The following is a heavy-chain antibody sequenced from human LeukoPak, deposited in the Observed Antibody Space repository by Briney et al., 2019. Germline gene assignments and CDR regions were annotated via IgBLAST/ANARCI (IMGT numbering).Heavy chain of an antibody. V-gene: IGHV3-43*01. D-gene: IGHD4-11*01. J-gene: IGHJ6*03. Sequence: GGSLRLSCAASGFTFHDYTMHLVRQAPAKGLEWVSPISSDAGSTYYANSVKAGITITRDNSKNSLYLQKNSLITENPTLYYSTKDKGLQRYYHYYMDVWGKGTTVTVSS. CDR3: TKDKGLQRYYHYYMDV. CDR2: ISSDAGST. CDR1: GFTFHDYT.